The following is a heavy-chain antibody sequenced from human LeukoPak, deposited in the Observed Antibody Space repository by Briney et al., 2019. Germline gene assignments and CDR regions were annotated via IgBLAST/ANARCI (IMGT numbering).Heavy chain of an antibody. CDR1: GFTVSSNY. D-gene: IGHD6-19*01. CDR2: IYSGGST. V-gene: IGHV3-53*01. CDR3: ARGSRSSGWFDY. J-gene: IGHJ4*02. Sequence: HPGGSLRLSCAASGFTVSSNYMSWVRQAPGKVLEWVSVIYSGGSTYYADSVKGRFTISRDNSKNTLYLQMNSLRAEDTAVYYCARGSRSSGWFDYWGQGTLVTVSS.